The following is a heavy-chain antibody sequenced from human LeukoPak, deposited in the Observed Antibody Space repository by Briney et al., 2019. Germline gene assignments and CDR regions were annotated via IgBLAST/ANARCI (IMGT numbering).Heavy chain of an antibody. CDR3: AKVLALRGGGY. CDR1: GFTYTKHA. Sequence: PGRSLRLSCAASGFTYTKHAMHWVRQAPGKGLEWVAVISYDGSNKKYADSVKGRFTISRDNSKNTLYLQMNSLRAEDTAVYYCAKVLALRGGGYWGQGTLVTVSS. V-gene: IGHV3-30*04. D-gene: IGHD3-10*01. J-gene: IGHJ4*02. CDR2: ISYDGSNK.